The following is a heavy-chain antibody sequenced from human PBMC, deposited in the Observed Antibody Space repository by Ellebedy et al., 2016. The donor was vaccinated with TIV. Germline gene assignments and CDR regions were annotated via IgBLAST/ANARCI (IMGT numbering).Heavy chain of an antibody. CDR1: GYTLNELS. D-gene: IGHD6-13*01. CDR2: FEPEDGKI. CDR3: ARGGSGTDWYFDL. Sequence: ASVKVSCKVSGYTLNELSLHWVRQGPGKRLEWMGGFEPEDGKIIYAQRFQGRVTMTEDTSTDIAYMELSSLRSDDTAVYYCARGGSGTDWYFDLWGRGTLVTVSS. V-gene: IGHV1-24*01. J-gene: IGHJ2*01.